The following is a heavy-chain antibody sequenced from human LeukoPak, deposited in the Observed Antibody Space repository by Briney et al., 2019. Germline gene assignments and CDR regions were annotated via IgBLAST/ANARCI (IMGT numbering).Heavy chain of an antibody. D-gene: IGHD6-6*01. V-gene: IGHV3-7*04. CDR2: IKEDGSEK. J-gene: IGHJ4*02. CDR3: ARVVVYFDY. CDR1: GFTFSNSW. Sequence: GGSLRLSCAASGFTFSNSWMSWLRQAPGQGLEWVAHIKEDGSEKSYVDSVKGRFTISRDNAKNSLYLQMNSLRAEDTAVYYCARVVVYFDYWGRGTLVTVSS.